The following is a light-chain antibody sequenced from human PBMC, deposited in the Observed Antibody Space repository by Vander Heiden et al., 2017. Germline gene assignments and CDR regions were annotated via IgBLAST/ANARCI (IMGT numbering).Light chain of an antibody. V-gene: IGKV3-20*01. CDR2: GAS. CDR3: QQYGSSPPLT. J-gene: IGKJ4*01. CDR1: QSVRRSS. Sequence: EIVLTQSPDTLSLSPGERATLSCRASQSVRRSSLAWYQQKSGQAPRLLIYGASTRATGIPDRFSGSGSGTDFTLTISRLEPEDFAVYYCQQYGSSPPLTFGGGTKVDIK.